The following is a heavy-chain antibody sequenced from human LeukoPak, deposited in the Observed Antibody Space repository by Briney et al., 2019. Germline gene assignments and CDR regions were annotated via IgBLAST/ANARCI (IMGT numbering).Heavy chain of an antibody. CDR2: IYYSGST. D-gene: IGHD3-22*01. J-gene: IGHJ4*02. CDR1: GGSISSYY. Sequence: SETLSLTCTVSGGSISSYYWSWIRQPPGKGLEWIGYIYYSGSTNYNPSLKSRVTISVNTSKNQFSLKLSSVTAADTAVYYCARAESIVVVTYWGQGTLVTVSS. CDR3: ARAESIVVVTY. V-gene: IGHV4-59*01.